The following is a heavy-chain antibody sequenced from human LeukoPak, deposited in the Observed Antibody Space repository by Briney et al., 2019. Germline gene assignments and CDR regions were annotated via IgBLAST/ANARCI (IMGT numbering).Heavy chain of an antibody. D-gene: IGHD4-17*01. J-gene: IGHJ4*02. CDR2: INHSGST. CDR3: ARDRPDGDGIDY. CDR1: GGSFSGYY. V-gene: IGHV4-34*01. Sequence: PSETLSLTCAVYGGSFSGYYWSWIRQPPGKGLEWIGEINHSGSTNYNPSLKSRVTISADKSKNQFSLKLSSVTAADTAVYYCARDRPDGDGIDYWGQGTLVTVSS.